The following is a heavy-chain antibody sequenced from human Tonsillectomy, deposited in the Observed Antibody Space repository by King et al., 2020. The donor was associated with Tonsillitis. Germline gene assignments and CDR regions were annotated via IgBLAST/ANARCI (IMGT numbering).Heavy chain of an antibody. CDR2: IFSNDEK. V-gene: IGHV2-26*01. Sequence: ITLKESGPVLVKPTETLTLTCTVSGVSLNNTRMGVSWIRQPPGKALEWLAHIFSNDEKSYSTSLKSSFTISKATSKSQVVLTMTNMDPLDTATYYCARVTPVTKGYYYSGMDVWGQGTTVTVPS. CDR3: ARVTPVTKGYYYSGMDV. J-gene: IGHJ6*02. D-gene: IGHD4-17*01. CDR1: GVSLNNTRMG.